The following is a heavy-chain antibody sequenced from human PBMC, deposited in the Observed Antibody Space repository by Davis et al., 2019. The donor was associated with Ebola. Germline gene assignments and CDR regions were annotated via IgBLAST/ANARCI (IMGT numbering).Heavy chain of an antibody. CDR3: EKDARGGYYYADF. V-gene: IGHV3-30*18. CDR2: ISFDGSDT. CDR1: GFTFTYSG. J-gene: IGHJ4*02. D-gene: IGHD3-22*01. Sequence: GESLKISCATSGFTFTYSGIHWVRQAPGKGLEWVAVISFDGSDTYYADSVKGRFTISRDNSKTTVDLQMNSLRPEDTALYYCEKDARGGYYYADFWGQGTLVTVSS.